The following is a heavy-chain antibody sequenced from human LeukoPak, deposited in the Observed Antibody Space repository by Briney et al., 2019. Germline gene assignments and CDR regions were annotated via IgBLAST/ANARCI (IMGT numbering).Heavy chain of an antibody. CDR3: ARGRSDIVVVPAAPSHYFDY. D-gene: IGHD2-2*01. CDR2: IYYSGST. CDR1: GGSISSYY. J-gene: IGHJ4*02. V-gene: IGHV4-59*12. Sequence: SETLSLTCTVSGGSISSYYWSWIRQPPGKGLEWIGYIYYSGSTNYNPSLKSRVTISVDTSKNQFSLKLSSVTAADTAVYYCARGRSDIVVVPAAPSHYFDYWGQGTLVTVSS.